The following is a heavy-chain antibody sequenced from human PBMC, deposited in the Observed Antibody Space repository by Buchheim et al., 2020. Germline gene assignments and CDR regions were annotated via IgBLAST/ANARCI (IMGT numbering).Heavy chain of an antibody. Sequence: EVQLVQSGAEVKKAGESLRISCKASGYSFSSYWFAWVRQMPGKGLEWVGIIYPDDSDTTYSPSFQDHVTISVDKSLKTAYLQWNSLKPSDTAMYYCARLVSYLDYWGQGTL. V-gene: IGHV5-51*03. J-gene: IGHJ4*02. CDR3: ARLVSYLDY. CDR1: GYSFSSYW. CDR2: IYPDDSDT. D-gene: IGHD3-9*01.